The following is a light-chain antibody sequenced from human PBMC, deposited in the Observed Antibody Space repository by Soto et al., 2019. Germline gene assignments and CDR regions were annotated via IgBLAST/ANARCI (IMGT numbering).Light chain of an antibody. V-gene: IGKV3-15*01. CDR1: QSVDSL. J-gene: IGKJ1*01. CDR2: GAS. CDR3: QQFNNWPRT. Sequence: EVVMTQSPGTLSVSPGEAATLSCRTSQSVDSLLAWYQQKPGQAPRLLIYGASTRTTGIPARFSGSGSGTEFTLTISSLQSEDFAVYYCQQFNNWPRTFGQGTKVDIK.